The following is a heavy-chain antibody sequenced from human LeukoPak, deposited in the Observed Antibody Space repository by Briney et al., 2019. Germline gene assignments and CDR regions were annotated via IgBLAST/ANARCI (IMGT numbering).Heavy chain of an antibody. CDR3: ARDRGGSYGFDY. CDR1: GYTFTGYY. CDR2: INPNSGGT. V-gene: IGHV1-2*02. Sequence: ASVKASCKASGYTFTGYYMHWVRQAPGQGLEWMGWINPNSGGTNYAQKFQGRVTMTRDTSTSTAYMELSRLKSVDTAVYCCARDRGGSYGFDYWGQGSLVTVSS. J-gene: IGHJ4*02. D-gene: IGHD1-26*01.